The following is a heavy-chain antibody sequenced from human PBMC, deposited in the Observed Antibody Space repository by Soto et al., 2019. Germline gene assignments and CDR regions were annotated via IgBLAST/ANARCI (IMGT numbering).Heavy chain of an antibody. CDR2: IRSKANSYAT. CDR3: TSLYSSGWYVWFDP. Sequence: GGSLRLSCAASGFTFSGSAMHWVRQASGEGLEWVGRIRSKANSYATAYAASVKGRFTISRDDSKNTAYLQMNSLKTEDTAVYYCTSLYSSGWYVWFDPWGQGTLVTVSS. V-gene: IGHV3-73*01. D-gene: IGHD6-19*01. J-gene: IGHJ5*02. CDR1: GFTFSGSA.